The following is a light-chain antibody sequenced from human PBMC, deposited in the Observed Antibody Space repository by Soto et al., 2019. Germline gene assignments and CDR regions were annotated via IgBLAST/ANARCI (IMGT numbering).Light chain of an antibody. CDR2: GAS. J-gene: IGKJ1*01. CDR3: QQSYRKT. Sequence: EIVLTQSPGTLSLSPGERATLSCRASQSVSSSYLGWYQQKPGKAPRLLMYGASSRATGIPDRFSGSGSGTDFTLTISRLEPEDFAVYYCQQSYRKTFGQGTKVEI. CDR1: QSVSSSY. V-gene: IGKV3-20*01.